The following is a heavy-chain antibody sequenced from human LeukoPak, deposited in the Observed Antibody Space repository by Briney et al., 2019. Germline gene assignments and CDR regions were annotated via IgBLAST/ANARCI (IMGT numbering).Heavy chain of an antibody. CDR2: MNPNSGNT. Sequence: ASVKVSCKASGYTFTSYDINWVRQATGQGLEWMGWMNPNSGNTGYAQKFQGRVTMTRNTSISTAYMELSSLRSEDTAVYYCAREGTIPDAFDIWGQGTMVTVSS. J-gene: IGHJ3*02. CDR1: GYTFTSYD. D-gene: IGHD3-3*01. V-gene: IGHV1-8*01. CDR3: AREGTIPDAFDI.